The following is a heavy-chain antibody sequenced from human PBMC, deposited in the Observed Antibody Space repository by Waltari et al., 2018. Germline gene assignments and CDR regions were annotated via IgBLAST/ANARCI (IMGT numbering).Heavy chain of an antibody. J-gene: IGHJ5*01. CDR2: IYHSGST. D-gene: IGHD2-21*01. V-gene: IGHV4-4*02. CDR3: AREGSYGGDYNFFDT. CDR1: GGSISRSNW. Sequence: QVQLQESGPGLVKPSGTLSLTCAVSGGSISRSNWWSWVRQPPGKGLEWIGEIYHSGSTNYNPSLKSRVTISVDTSKNQFSLKLSSVTAADTAVYYCAREGSYGGDYNFFDTWGHGTLVTVSS.